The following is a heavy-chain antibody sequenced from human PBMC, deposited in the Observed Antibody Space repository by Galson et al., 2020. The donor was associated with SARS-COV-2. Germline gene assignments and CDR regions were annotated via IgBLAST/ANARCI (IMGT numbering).Heavy chain of an antibody. Sequence: QASETLSLTCAASGFTFSSYAMHWVRQAPGKGLEWVAVISYDGSNKYYADSVKGRFTISRDNSKNTLYLQMNSLRAEDTAVYYCARQLVLLYYGMDVWGQGTTVTVSS. CDR3: ARQLVLLYYGMDV. J-gene: IGHJ6*02. V-gene: IGHV3-30*04. D-gene: IGHD6-13*01. CDR1: GFTFSSYA. CDR2: ISYDGSNK.